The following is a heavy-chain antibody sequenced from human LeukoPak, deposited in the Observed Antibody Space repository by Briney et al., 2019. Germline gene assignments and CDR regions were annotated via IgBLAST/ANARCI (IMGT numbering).Heavy chain of an antibody. CDR3: TRDGGYYGSGTGAFDI. D-gene: IGHD3-10*01. Sequence: PGGSLRLSCAASRFTFSSYWMHWVRQAPGKGLVWVSRINSDRSTTTYADSVKGRFTVSRDNAKNTLYLQMNSLRAEDTAVYYCTRDGGYYGSGTGAFDIWGQGTMVTVSS. V-gene: IGHV3-74*01. CDR1: RFTFSSYW. CDR2: INSDRSTT. J-gene: IGHJ3*02.